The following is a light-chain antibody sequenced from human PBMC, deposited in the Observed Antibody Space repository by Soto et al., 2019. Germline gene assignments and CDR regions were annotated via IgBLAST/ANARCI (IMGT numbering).Light chain of an antibody. V-gene: IGLV1-47*01. Sequence: QSELTQPPSASGTPGQRVTISCSGSSSNIGSKYVYWYQQLPGTAPKLLMYRNNQRPSGVPDRFSGSKSGTSASLAISGLRSEDEADYYCAAWDAGVSGPAFGGGTKVTVL. CDR3: AAWDAGVSGPA. CDR2: RNN. CDR1: SSNIGSKY. J-gene: IGLJ2*01.